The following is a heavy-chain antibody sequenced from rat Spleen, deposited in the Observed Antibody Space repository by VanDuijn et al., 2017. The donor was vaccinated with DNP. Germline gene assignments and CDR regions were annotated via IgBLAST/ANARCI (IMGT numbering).Heavy chain of an antibody. V-gene: IGHV5-22*01. CDR3: AREQHYHFDY. CDR2: ISYDGGST. CDR1: GFSFSDYY. D-gene: IGHD1-10*01. J-gene: IGHJ2*01. Sequence: EVRLVESGGDLVQPGRSLKLSCAASGFSFSDYYMAWVRQAPTKGLEWVAYISYDGGSTNYGESVKGRFTISRDIAKSTLYLQMNSLRAEDMATYYCAREQHYHFDYWGQGVMVTVSS.